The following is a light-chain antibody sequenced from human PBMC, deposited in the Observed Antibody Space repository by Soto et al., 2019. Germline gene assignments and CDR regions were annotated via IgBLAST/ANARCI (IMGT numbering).Light chain of an antibody. V-gene: IGLV2-14*03. Sequence: QSALTQPASVSGSLGQSIAFSCTGTSSDIGAYNYVSWYQHLPGKAPKLMIYDVTNRPSGVSDRFSCSMSGNTASLTISGLQAEDEADYYCSSYAGSSTVLFGGGTKLTVL. CDR3: SSYAGSSTVL. CDR2: DVT. CDR1: SSDIGAYNY. J-gene: IGLJ2*01.